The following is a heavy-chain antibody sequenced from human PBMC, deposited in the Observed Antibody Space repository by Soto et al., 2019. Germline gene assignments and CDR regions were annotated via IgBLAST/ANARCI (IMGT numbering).Heavy chain of an antibody. Sequence: GGSLRLSCAASGFTFSSYAMSWVRQAPGKGLEWVSSISSSSSYIYYADSVKGRFTISRDNAKNSLYLQMNSLRAEDTAVYYCARSLVGAPNWFDPWGQGTLVTVSS. CDR3: ARSLVGAPNWFDP. D-gene: IGHD1-26*01. J-gene: IGHJ5*02. CDR2: ISSSSSYI. V-gene: IGHV3-21*01. CDR1: GFTFSSYA.